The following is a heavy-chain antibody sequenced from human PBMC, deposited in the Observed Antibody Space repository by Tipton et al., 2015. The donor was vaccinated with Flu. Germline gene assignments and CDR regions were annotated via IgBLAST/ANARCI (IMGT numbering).Heavy chain of an antibody. J-gene: IGHJ4*02. CDR2: IYYSGST. Sequence: TLSLTCFVSGGSISSGDYHWSWIRQHPGKGLECIGHIYYSGSTYYNPSLKSRVTMSVDTSKNQFSLKLTSVTAADTAVYYCGRWSNPAAGFGDYWGQGILVTVSS. CDR3: GRWSNPAAGFGDY. CDR1: GGSISSGDYH. D-gene: IGHD6-13*01. V-gene: IGHV4-31*03.